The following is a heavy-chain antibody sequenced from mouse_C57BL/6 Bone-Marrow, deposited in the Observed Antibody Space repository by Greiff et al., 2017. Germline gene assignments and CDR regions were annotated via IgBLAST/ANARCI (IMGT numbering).Heavy chain of an antibody. V-gene: IGHV5-4*01. J-gene: IGHJ4*01. CDR3: ARDGYPMDY. CDR1: GFTFSSYA. D-gene: IGHD1-2*01. CDR2: ISDGGSYT. Sequence: EVQGVESGGGLVKPGGSLKVSCAASGFTFSSYAMSWVRQTPEQRLEWVATISDGGSYTYYPDNVKGRFTISRDNAKNNLYLQISHLKSEDTAMYYCARDGYPMDYWGQGTSVTVSS.